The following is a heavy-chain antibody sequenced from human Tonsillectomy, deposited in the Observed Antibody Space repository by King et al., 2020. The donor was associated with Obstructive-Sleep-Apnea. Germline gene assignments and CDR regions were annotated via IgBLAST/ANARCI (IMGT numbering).Heavy chain of an antibody. D-gene: IGHD1-26*01. CDR1: GGSISRYY. CDR2: IYYSGST. Sequence: QLQESGPGLVKPSETLSLTCTVSGGSISRYYWSWLRQPPGKGLEWIGYIYYSGSTNYNPPLKSRVTISVDTSKNQFSLRLSSVTAADTAVYFCASGRGGGEDWFDPWGQGTLVTVSS. V-gene: IGHV4-59*01. CDR3: ASGRGGGEDWFDP. J-gene: IGHJ5*02.